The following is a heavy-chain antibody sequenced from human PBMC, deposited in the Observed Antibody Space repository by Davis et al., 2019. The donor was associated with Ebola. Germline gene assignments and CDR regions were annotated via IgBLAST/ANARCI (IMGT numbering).Heavy chain of an antibody. CDR1: GFTFSDYW. Sequence: GGSLRLSCAASGFTFSDYWMHWVRQAPGKGLEWVAFISYDGRNKYYADSVKGRFTFSRDNSKNTLYLQMDTLRVEDTALYYCTKGQGYFLDYWGQGTLVTVSS. J-gene: IGHJ4*02. D-gene: IGHD6-13*01. V-gene: IGHV3-30*02. CDR2: ISYDGRNK. CDR3: TKGQGYFLDY.